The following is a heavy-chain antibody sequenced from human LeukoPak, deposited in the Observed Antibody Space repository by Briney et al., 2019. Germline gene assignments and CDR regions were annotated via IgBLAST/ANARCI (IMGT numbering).Heavy chain of an antibody. D-gene: IGHD3-3*01. Sequence: SETLSLTCTVSGGSINTYYWSWIRQPAGKGLEWIGRIYSSGTTHYNPSLKSRVTMSVDTSKNQFSLKLTSGTAADPAVYYCARVEFRFSNWFDPWGQGNLVIVSS. CDR1: GGSINTYY. V-gene: IGHV4-4*07. J-gene: IGHJ5*02. CDR3: ARVEFRFSNWFDP. CDR2: IYSSGTT.